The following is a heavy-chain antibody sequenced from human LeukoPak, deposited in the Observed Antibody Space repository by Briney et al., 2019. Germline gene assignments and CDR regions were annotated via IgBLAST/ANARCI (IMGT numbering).Heavy chain of an antibody. Sequence: GGSLRLSCAASGSTFSSYWMTWVRQAPGKGLEWVANIKEDGSQKYYVDSVKGRFTISRDNAKNLLYLQMNSLRAEDTALYYCARNYFDYWGQGTLVTVSS. CDR1: GSTFSSYW. CDR3: ARNYFDY. V-gene: IGHV3-7*01. CDR2: IKEDGSQK. J-gene: IGHJ4*02.